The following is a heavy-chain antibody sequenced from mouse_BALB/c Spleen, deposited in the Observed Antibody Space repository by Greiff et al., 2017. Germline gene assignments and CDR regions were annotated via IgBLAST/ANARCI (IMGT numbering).Heavy chain of an antibody. D-gene: IGHD2-2*01. CDR3: TRGGYDGGFAY. Sequence: EVQGVESGGGLVKPGGSLKLSCAASGFTFSSYTMSWVRQTPEKRLEWVATISSGGSYTYYPDSVKGRFTISRDNAKNTLYLQMSSLKSEDTAMYYCTRGGYDGGFAYWGQGTLVTVSA. CDR2: ISSGGSYT. V-gene: IGHV5-6-4*01. CDR1: GFTFSSYT. J-gene: IGHJ3*01.